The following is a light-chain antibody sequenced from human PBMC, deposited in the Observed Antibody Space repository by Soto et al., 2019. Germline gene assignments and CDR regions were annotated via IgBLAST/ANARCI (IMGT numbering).Light chain of an antibody. CDR3: QQRVNRVT. CDR2: DSS. J-gene: IGKJ4*01. CDR1: QSLSTY. Sequence: EIVLTQSPATLSLSPGERASLSCRATQSLSTYLAWYQQKPGQAPRLLIYDSSNRATGIPARFSGSGSGTDFTLTISSLEPEEFAVYYCQQRVNRVTFGGGTKVEIK. V-gene: IGKV3-11*01.